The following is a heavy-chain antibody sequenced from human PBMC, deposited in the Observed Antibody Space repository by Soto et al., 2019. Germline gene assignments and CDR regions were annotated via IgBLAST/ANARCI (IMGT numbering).Heavy chain of an antibody. CDR2: INPNSGGT. D-gene: IGHD6-19*01. Sequence: QVQLVQSGAEVKKPGASVKVSCKASGYTFTGYYMHWVLQAPGQGLEGMGWINPNSGGTDYAQKFQGRVTMTRDTSISTASMELSSLRSDATAVYYCARAIGYSSYYYYGMDVWGQGTTVTVSS. CDR3: ARAIGYSSYYYYGMDV. CDR1: GYTFTGYY. J-gene: IGHJ6*02. V-gene: IGHV1-2*02.